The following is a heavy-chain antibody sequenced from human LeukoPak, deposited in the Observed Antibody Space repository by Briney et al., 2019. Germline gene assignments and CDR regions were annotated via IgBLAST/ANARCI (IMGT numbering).Heavy chain of an antibody. CDR1: GYIFTCYY. D-gene: IGHD3-22*01. J-gene: IGHJ3*02. CDR3: ARDRRLSYYYDSSGSVRAFDI. CDR2: INPNRGGT. V-gene: IGHV1-2*02. Sequence: AAVKVSCKASGYIFTCYYIHWVRQAPGQGLEWMGWINPNRGGTNYAQKFQGRVTMTRDTSISTAYMELSRLRSDDTAVYYCARDRRLSYYYDSSGSVRAFDIWGQGTMVTVSS.